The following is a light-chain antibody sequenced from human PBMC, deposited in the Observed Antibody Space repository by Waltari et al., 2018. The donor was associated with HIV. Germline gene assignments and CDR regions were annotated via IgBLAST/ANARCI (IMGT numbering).Light chain of an antibody. CDR2: LGS. CDR3: KVPLQAT. Sequence: VLTQSPLSLPVTLGAPASISSRSSQSLLQSNGYNYLDWYLQKPGQSPKLLIYLGSDRASGVPVRFSGSEAGTDYTLNISRGEAKDVGVYCSKVPLQATFNPGTRLEIK. CDR1: QSLLQSNGYNY. V-gene: IGKV2-28*01. J-gene: IGKJ5*01.